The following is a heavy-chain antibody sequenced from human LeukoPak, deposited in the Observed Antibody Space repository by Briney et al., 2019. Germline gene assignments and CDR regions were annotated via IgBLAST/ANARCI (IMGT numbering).Heavy chain of an antibody. CDR2: ISAYNGNT. J-gene: IGHJ5*02. CDR1: GYTFASYG. Sequence: ASVKVSCKASGYTFASYGISWVRQAPGQGLEWMGWISAYNGNTNYAQKLQDRVTMTTDTSTNTAYMELRSLRSDDTAIYYCVREVPKTRYDFWSGYINWFDPWGQGSLVTVSS. V-gene: IGHV1-18*01. D-gene: IGHD3-3*01. CDR3: VREVPKTRYDFWSGYINWFDP.